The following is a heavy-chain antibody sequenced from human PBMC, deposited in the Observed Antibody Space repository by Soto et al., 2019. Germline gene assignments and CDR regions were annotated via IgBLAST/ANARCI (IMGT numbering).Heavy chain of an antibody. D-gene: IGHD3-22*01. J-gene: IGHJ4*02. CDR3: ARGSHYYDSSGYYWDY. Sequence: SETLSLTCTASGGSISSYYWSWIRQPPGKGLEWIGYIYYSGSTNYNPSLKSRVTISVDTSKNQFSLKLSSVTAADTAVYYCARGSHYYDSSGYYWDYWGQGTLVTVSS. CDR1: GGSISSYY. CDR2: IYYSGST. V-gene: IGHV4-59*01.